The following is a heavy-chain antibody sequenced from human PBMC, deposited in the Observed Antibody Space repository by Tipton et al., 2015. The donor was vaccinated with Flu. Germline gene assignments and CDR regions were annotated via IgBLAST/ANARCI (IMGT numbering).Heavy chain of an antibody. V-gene: IGHV3-33*01. CDR1: GFFFKTFG. D-gene: IGHD1-7*01. CDR3: ARDGPEWNYFAYMDV. CDR2: IWYDGREE. Sequence: SLRLSCAASGFFFKTFGFHWVRQAPGEGLEWVGFIWYDGREEYYADSVKGRFTISRDDSKNTVYLQMNSLRVEDTAVYYCARDGPEWNYFAYMDVWGKGIKVTVSS. J-gene: IGHJ6*03.